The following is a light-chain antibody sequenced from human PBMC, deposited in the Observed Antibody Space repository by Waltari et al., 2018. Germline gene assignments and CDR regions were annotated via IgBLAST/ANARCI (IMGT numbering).Light chain of an antibody. CDR2: TAS. CDR3: LQRNSYPRT. V-gene: IGKV1-17*03. Sequence: DIQMTQSPSALSASVGDRVTITCRASQGIRNYLEWSQQKPGKAPKLLIYTASSLQSGVPSRFSGSGSGTEFTLTISSLQPEDFATYYCLQRNSYPRTFGGGTKVEIK. CDR1: QGIRNY. J-gene: IGKJ4*02.